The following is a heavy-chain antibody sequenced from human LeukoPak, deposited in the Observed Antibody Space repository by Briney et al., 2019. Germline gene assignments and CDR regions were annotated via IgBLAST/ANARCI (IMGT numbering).Heavy chain of an antibody. CDR2: IYPGDSDT. J-gene: IGHJ4*02. D-gene: IGHD3-3*01. CDR3: ARPFQEVTSLFRGGGPYYFDY. CDR1: GYSFTSYW. V-gene: IGHV5-51*01. Sequence: GESLKISCKGSGYSFTSYWIGWVRQMPGKGLEWMGIIYPGDSDTRYSPSFQGQVTISADKSISTAYLQWSSLKASDTAMYYCARPFQEVTSLFRGGGPYYFDYWGQGTLVTVSS.